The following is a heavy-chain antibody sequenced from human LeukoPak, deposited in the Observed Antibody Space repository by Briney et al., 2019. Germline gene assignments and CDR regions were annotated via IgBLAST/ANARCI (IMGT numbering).Heavy chain of an antibody. CDR2: INHSGST. CDR1: GGSFSGYY. CDR3: ARGTVFDP. V-gene: IGHV4-34*01. Sequence: SVTLSLTCAVYGGSFSGYYWSWIPQPPGKGLEGIGEINHSGSTNYNPSLKNRATISVDTSKNQFSLKLSSVTAADTAVYYCARGTVFDPWGQGTLVTVPS. J-gene: IGHJ5*02.